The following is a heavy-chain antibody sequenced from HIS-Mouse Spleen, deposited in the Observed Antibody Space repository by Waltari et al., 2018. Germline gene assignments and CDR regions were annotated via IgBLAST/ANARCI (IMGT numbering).Heavy chain of an antibody. CDR3: AREIPYSSSWYDWYFDL. D-gene: IGHD6-13*01. CDR2: IYYSGST. CDR1: GGSISSSSYY. J-gene: IGHJ2*01. Sequence: QLQLQESGPGLVKPSETPSLTCTVSGGSISSSSYYWGGIRQPPGKGLAWIGSIYYSGSTYYNPSLKSRVTISVDTSKNQFSLKLSSVTAADTAVYYCAREIPYSSSWYDWYFDLWGRGTLVTVSS. V-gene: IGHV4-39*07.